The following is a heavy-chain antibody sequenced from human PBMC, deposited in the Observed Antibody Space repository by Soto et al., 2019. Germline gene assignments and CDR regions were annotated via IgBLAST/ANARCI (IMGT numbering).Heavy chain of an antibody. CDR3: ARTYFSGGTCYDS. CDR1: DYTFTSYG. Sequence: QVQLVQSGPEVKKPGASVKVSCKTSDYTFTSYGIGWVRQAPGQGLEWMGWISPYNGQTNYAQSLQGRVTMTTDTATATAYRELRSLRSDDTAVYYCARTYFSGGTCYDSGGQGTLVTLSS. D-gene: IGHD2-15*01. CDR2: ISPYNGQT. J-gene: IGHJ5*01. V-gene: IGHV1-18*01.